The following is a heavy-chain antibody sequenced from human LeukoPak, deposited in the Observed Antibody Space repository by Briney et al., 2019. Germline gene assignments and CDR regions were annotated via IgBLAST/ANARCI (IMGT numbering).Heavy chain of an antibody. CDR1: GFTFSSYS. CDR2: ISSSSSYI. CDR3: ARAGDFWSGYHSSGHFDY. D-gene: IGHD3-3*01. V-gene: IGHV3-21*01. J-gene: IGHJ4*02. Sequence: GGSLRLSCAASGFTFSSYSMNWVRQAPGKGLEWVSSISSSSSYIYYADSVKGRLTISRDNAKNSLYLQMNSLRAEDTAVYYCARAGDFWSGYHSSGHFDYWGQGTLVTVSS.